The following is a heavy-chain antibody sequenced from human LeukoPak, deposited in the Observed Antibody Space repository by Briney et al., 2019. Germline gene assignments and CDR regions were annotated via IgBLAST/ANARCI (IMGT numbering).Heavy chain of an antibody. CDR1: GYTFTSYD. CDR3: ARPRTPLYYDSSGYDFDY. J-gene: IGHJ4*02. V-gene: IGHV1-8*01. D-gene: IGHD3-22*01. Sequence: ASVKVSCKASGYTFTSYDIHWVRQATGQGLEWMGWMNPNSGNTGYAQKFQGRVTMTRNTSISTAYMELSSLRSEDTAVYYCARPRTPLYYDSSGYDFDYWGQGTLVTVSS. CDR2: MNPNSGNT.